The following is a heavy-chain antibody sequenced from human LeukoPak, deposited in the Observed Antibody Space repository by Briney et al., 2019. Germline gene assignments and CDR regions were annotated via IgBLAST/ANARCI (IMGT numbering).Heavy chain of an antibody. Sequence: SGTLSLTCAVPGGSISSSNWWSWVRQPPGKGLEWIGEIYHSGSTYYNPSLKSRVTMSVDTSKNQFSLKLSSVTAADTAVYYCAKEGEQWLVPLGRFFDYWGQGTLVTVSS. CDR2: IYHSGST. CDR3: AKEGEQWLVPLGRFFDY. D-gene: IGHD6-19*01. V-gene: IGHV4-4*02. CDR1: GGSISSSNW. J-gene: IGHJ4*02.